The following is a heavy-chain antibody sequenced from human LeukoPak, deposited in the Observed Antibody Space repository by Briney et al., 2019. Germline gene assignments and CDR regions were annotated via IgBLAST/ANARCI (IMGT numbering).Heavy chain of an antibody. CDR3: AREGIQLWPSDY. J-gene: IGHJ4*02. CDR1: GYSISGHNY. D-gene: IGHD5-18*01. V-gene: IGHV4-38-2*02. Sequence: SETLSLTCTVSGYSISGHNYWGWIRPPPGKGLEWIGTIYHSGSTYYNPSLKSRVTISVDTSKNQFSLKLSSVTAADTAVYYCAREGIQLWPSDYWGQGTLVTVSS. CDR2: IYHSGST.